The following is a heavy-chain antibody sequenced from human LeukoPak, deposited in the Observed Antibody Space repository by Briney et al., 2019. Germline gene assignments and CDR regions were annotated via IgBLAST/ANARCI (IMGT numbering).Heavy chain of an antibody. CDR3: ARDKSGSVDY. V-gene: IGHV4-30-4*01. CDR2: IYYSGST. CDR1: GGSISSGDYY. J-gene: IGHJ4*02. D-gene: IGHD3-10*01. Sequence: SETLSLTCTVSGGSISSGDYYWSWIRQPPGKGLEWIGYIYYSGSTYYNPSLKSRVTISVDTSKNQFSLKLSPVTAADTAVYYCARDKSGSVDYWGQGTLVAVSS.